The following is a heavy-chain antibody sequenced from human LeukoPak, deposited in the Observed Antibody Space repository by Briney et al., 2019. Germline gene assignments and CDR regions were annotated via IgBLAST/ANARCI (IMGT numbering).Heavy chain of an antibody. Sequence: SETLSLTCAVSGYSISSGYYWGWIRQPPGKGLKWIGNIYHSGSTYYNPSLKSRLTISVDTSKNQFSLKLNSVTAADTALYYCARGATSGSYESDYWGQGTLVTVSS. D-gene: IGHD1-26*01. J-gene: IGHJ4*02. CDR3: ARGATSGSYESDY. V-gene: IGHV4-38-2*01. CDR2: IYHSGST. CDR1: GYSISSGYY.